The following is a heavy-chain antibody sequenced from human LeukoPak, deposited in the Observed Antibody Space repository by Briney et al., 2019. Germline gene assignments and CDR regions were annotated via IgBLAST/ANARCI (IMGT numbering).Heavy chain of an antibody. Sequence: SGPTLVKPTQTLTLTCTFSGFSLSTSGMRVSWIRQPPGKALEWLARIDWDDDKFYSTSLKTRLTISKDTSKNQVVLTMTNTDPVDTATYYCARSPMVRGVIHFDYWGQGTLVTVSS. CDR2: IDWDDDK. CDR3: ARSPMVRGVIHFDY. D-gene: IGHD3-10*01. V-gene: IGHV2-70*04. CDR1: GFSLSTSGMR. J-gene: IGHJ4*02.